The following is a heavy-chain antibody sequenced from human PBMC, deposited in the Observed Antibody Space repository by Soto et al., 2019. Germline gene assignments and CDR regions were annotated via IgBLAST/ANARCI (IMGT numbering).Heavy chain of an antibody. CDR1: GGTFGSYA. Sequence: QVQLVQSGAEVKKPGSSVKVSCKASGGTFGSYAFSWGRQAPGQGLEGMGGIIPVSGAAHYAQKFQGRVTITADESTSTAYMELSSLSSQDTAVYYCATALGCRSTSCTLDYWGQGTRVIVSS. CDR3: ATALGCRSTSCTLDY. CDR2: IIPVSGAA. D-gene: IGHD2-2*01. J-gene: IGHJ4*02. V-gene: IGHV1-69*01.